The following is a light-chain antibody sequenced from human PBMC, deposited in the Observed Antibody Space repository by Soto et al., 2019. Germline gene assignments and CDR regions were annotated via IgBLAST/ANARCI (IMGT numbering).Light chain of an antibody. CDR1: QSISSS. Sequence: DIQMTQSPSTLSASVGDRVTITCRASQSISSSLAWYQQKPGKAPKLLIYKASTLQSGVPSRFSGSGSGSELTLTISSLQPDDFATYYCQQYNTTFGQGTKVEIK. CDR2: KAS. CDR3: QQYNTT. V-gene: IGKV1-5*03. J-gene: IGKJ2*01.